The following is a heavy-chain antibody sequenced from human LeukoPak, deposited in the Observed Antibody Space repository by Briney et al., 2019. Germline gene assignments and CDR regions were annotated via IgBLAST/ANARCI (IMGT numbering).Heavy chain of an antibody. J-gene: IGHJ4*02. CDR1: GFTFSSYG. CDR3: ARDYYYGSGSYYAPDRYYFDY. Sequence: GGSLRLSCAASGFTFSSYGMHWVRQAPGKGLEWVAFIRYDGSNKYYADSVKGRLTISRDNSKNTLYLQMNSLRAEDTAVYYWARDYYYGSGSYYAPDRYYFDYWGQGTLVTVSS. D-gene: IGHD3-10*01. V-gene: IGHV3-30*02. CDR2: IRYDGSNK.